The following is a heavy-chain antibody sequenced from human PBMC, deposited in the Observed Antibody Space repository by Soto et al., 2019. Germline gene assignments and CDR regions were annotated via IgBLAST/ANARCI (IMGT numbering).Heavy chain of an antibody. CDR1: GGSFSGYY. CDR3: ARDKITGLFDY. D-gene: IGHD2-8*02. J-gene: IGHJ4*02. CDR2: INHSGST. V-gene: IGHV4-34*01. Sequence: QVQLQQWGAGLLKPSETLSLTCAVYGGSFSGYYWTWIREPPGTGLEWIGEINHSGSTNYNPSLKSRVTISVDTSKNQFSLKMTSVAGADTAVYYCARDKITGLFDYWGQGTLVNVSS.